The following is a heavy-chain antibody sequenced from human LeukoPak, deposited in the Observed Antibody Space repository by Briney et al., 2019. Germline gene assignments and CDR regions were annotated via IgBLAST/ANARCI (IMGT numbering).Heavy chain of an antibody. J-gene: IGHJ4*02. CDR3: ARGSVGAAAGSFDY. V-gene: IGHV4-59*01. CDR2: IYYSGST. Sequence: SETLSLTCTVSGGSISSYYWSWIRQPPGKGLEWIGYIYYSGSTNYNPSLKSRVTISVDTSKNQFSLKLSSVTAVDTAVYYCARGSVGAAAGSFDYWGQGPWSPSPQ. D-gene: IGHD6-13*01. CDR1: GGSISSYY.